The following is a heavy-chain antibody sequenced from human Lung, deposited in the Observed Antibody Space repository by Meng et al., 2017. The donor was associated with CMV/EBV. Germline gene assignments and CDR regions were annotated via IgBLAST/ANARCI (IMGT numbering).Heavy chain of an antibody. V-gene: IGHV1-2*02. CDR2: INPNSGGT. Sequence: ASVXVSCKASGYTFTGYYMHWVRQAPGQGLEWMGWINPNSGGTNYAQKFQGRVTMTRDTSISTAYMELSRLRSDDTAVYYCARALLFITMVRGAIGYWGQGTXVTVSS. D-gene: IGHD3-10*01. J-gene: IGHJ4*02. CDR1: GYTFTGYY. CDR3: ARALLFITMVRGAIGY.